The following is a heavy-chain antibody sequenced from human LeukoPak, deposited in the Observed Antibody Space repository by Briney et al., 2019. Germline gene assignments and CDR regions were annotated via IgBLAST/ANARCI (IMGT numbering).Heavy chain of an antibody. J-gene: IGHJ6*02. D-gene: IGHD3-9*01. CDR1: GYTFTSNG. CDR3: ERKTEYDILTGYTKEPYYYGMDV. V-gene: IGHV1-18*01. Sequence: ASVKVSCKASGYTFTSNGNSWVRQAPGQGPEWMGWISAYNGNTNYAQKLQGRVTMTTDTSTSTAYMELRSLRSDDTAVYYFERKTEYDILTGYTKEPYYYGMDVWGQGTTVTVSS. CDR2: ISAYNGNT.